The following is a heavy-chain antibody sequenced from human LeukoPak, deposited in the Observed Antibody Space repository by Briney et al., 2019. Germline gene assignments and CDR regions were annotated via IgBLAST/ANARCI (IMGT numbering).Heavy chain of an antibody. CDR3: ARGSSSGFELDY. D-gene: IGHD6-19*01. Sequence: GGSLRLSCAASGGTVISNYMSWVRQPPGKGLEWVSVIYSTGSTYYAASVKGQFTISRDNSKSTLYLQMNSLRGEDTAVYYCARGSSSGFELDYWGQGTLVTVSS. J-gene: IGHJ4*02. CDR2: IYSTGST. V-gene: IGHV3-53*01. CDR1: GGTVISNY.